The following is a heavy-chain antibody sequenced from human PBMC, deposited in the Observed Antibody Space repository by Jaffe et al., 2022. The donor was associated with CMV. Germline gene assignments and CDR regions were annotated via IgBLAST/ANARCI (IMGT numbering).Heavy chain of an antibody. CDR2: IYYSGST. CDR1: GGSISSSSYY. V-gene: IGHV4-39*01. Sequence: QLQLQESGPGLVKPSETLSLTCTVSGGSISSSSYYWGWIRQPPGKGLEWIGSIYYSGSTYYNPSLKSRVTISVDTSKNQFSLKLSSVTAADTAVYYCAIISSGWYIDAFDIWGQGTMVTVSS. D-gene: IGHD6-19*01. CDR3: AIISSGWYIDAFDI. J-gene: IGHJ3*02.